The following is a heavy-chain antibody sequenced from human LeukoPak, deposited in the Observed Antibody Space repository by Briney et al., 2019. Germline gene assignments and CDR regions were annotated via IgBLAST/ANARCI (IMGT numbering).Heavy chain of an antibody. Sequence: ASVKVSCKASGHTFIGYNMHWVRQAPGQGLEWMGWISAYNGNTIYAHKLQGRVTMTTDTSTSTAYMELRSLRSDDTAVYYCAGTLVRGIGDAFEIWGQGTMVTVSS. CDR2: ISAYNGNT. D-gene: IGHD3-10*01. J-gene: IGHJ3*02. CDR3: AGTLVRGIGDAFEI. CDR1: GHTFIGYN. V-gene: IGHV1-18*04.